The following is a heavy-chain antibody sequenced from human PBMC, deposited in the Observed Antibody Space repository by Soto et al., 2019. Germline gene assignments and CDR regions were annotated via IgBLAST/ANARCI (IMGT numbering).Heavy chain of an antibody. CDR1: GFTFSNAW. Sequence: GGSLRLSCAASGFTFSNAWMNWVRQAPGKGLEWVGRIKSKTDGGTTDYAAPVKGRFTISRDDSKNTLYLQMNSLKTEDTAVYYCTTGMYCSSTSCYDYYYYGMDVWGQGTTVTVSS. V-gene: IGHV3-15*07. CDR2: IKSKTDGGTT. J-gene: IGHJ6*02. D-gene: IGHD2-2*01. CDR3: TTGMYCSSTSCYDYYYYGMDV.